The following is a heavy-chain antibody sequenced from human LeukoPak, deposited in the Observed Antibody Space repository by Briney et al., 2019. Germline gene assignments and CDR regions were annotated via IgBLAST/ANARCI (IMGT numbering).Heavy chain of an antibody. Sequence: SGGSLRLSCAASACTSTSYPMSWIRQAPGKGLEWVSAISGSGGSTYYADPVKGRFTISRDNSKNSLYLQMNSLRIEDTALYYCAKDRETTGYEHWGQGTLVTVSS. V-gene: IGHV3-23*01. D-gene: IGHD3-9*01. CDR2: ISGSGGST. J-gene: IGHJ1*01. CDR1: ACTSTSYP. CDR3: AKDRETTGYEH.